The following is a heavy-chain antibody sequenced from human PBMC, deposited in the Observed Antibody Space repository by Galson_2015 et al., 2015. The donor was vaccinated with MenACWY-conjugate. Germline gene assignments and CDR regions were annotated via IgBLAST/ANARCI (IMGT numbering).Heavy chain of an antibody. CDR3: AKDMGAYYFDY. Sequence: SLRLSCAASGFTFSSYGMHWVRQAPGKGLEWVAVISYDGSNKYYADSVKGRFTISRDNSKNTLYLQMNSLRAEDTAVYYCAKDMGAYYFDYWGRGTLVTVSS. CDR1: GFTFSSYG. CDR2: ISYDGSNK. D-gene: IGHD1-26*01. V-gene: IGHV3-30*18. J-gene: IGHJ4*02.